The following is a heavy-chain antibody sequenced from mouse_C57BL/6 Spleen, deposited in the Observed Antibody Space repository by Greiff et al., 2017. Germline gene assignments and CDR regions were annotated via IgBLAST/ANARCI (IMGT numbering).Heavy chain of an antibody. Sequence: ESGPGLVKPSQSLSLTCHATGYSITSGYFWNWIRQFPGNKLEWMGYISYDGSNNYNPYLKNRNSITRDTSKNQFFLKLNSVTTEDTATYYCARGEGYGAWFAYWGQGTLVTVSA. D-gene: IGHD2-2*01. CDR1: GYSITSGYF. CDR3: ARGEGYGAWFAY. V-gene: IGHV3-6*01. CDR2: ISYDGSN. J-gene: IGHJ3*01.